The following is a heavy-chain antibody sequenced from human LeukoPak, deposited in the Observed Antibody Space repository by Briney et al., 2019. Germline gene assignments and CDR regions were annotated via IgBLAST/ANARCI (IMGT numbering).Heavy chain of an antibody. CDR2: ISWNSGSI. CDR1: GFTFDDYA. Sequence: GRSLRLSCAASGFTFDDYAMHWVRQAPGKGLEWVSGISWNSGSIGYADSVKGRFTISRDNAKNSLYLQMSSLRAEDTALYYCAKDIRYYGSGSYIDYWGQGTLVTVSS. CDR3: AKDIRYYGSGSYIDY. V-gene: IGHV3-9*01. J-gene: IGHJ4*02. D-gene: IGHD3-10*01.